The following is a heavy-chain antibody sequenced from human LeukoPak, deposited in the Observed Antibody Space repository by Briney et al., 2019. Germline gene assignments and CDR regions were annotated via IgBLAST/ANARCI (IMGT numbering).Heavy chain of an antibody. D-gene: IGHD3-10*02. J-gene: IGHJ4*02. CDR3: ARGSNSGRGALDF. CDR2: ISSSNSTI. V-gene: IGHV3-48*04. Sequence: GGSLRLSCAASGFTFRSYSMNWVRQAPGKGLEWVSYISSSNSTIYYRDSVKGRFTISRDNAEKSLYLQMNSLRAEDTAVYYCARGSNSGRGALDFWGQGTLVTVSS. CDR1: GFTFRSYS.